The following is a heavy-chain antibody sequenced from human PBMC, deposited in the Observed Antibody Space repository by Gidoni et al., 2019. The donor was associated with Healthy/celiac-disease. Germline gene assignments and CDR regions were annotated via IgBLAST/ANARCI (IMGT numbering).Heavy chain of an antibody. Sequence: QVHLQESGPGLVQPSQNLSLTCTVSDGSISSGGYYWSWIRQHPAKGLEWIGYIYYSGSTYYNPSLKSRVTISVDTSKNQFSLKLSSVTAADTAVYYCAREGVVTAIDPWGQGTLVTVSS. D-gene: IGHD2-21*02. V-gene: IGHV4-31*03. CDR2: IYYSGST. J-gene: IGHJ5*02. CDR1: DGSISSGGYY. CDR3: AREGVVTAIDP.